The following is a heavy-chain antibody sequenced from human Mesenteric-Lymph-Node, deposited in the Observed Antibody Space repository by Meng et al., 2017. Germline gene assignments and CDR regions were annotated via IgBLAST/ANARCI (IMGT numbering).Heavy chain of an antibody. V-gene: IGHV3-53*05. D-gene: IGHD3-22*01. CDR2: VYRDGST. CDR3: AREGDSSGYYYRDAFAI. J-gene: IGHJ3*02. Sequence: GGSLRLSCAVSDFTVSNNYMGWVRQAPGKGLEWVSIVYRDGSTDYQDSVKGRFTISRDNSKDTLYLQMSSLRSEDTAVYYCAREGDSSGYYYRDAFAIWGQGTMVTVSS. CDR1: DFTVSNNY.